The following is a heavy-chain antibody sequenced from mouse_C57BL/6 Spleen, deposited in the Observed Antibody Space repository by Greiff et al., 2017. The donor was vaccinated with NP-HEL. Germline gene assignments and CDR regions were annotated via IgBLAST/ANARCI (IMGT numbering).Heavy chain of an antibody. CDR2: IYPGDGDT. J-gene: IGHJ2*01. V-gene: IGHV1-82*01. CDR3: ARLAYYFDY. Sequence: VQLKESGPELVKPGASVKISCKASGYAFSSSWMNWVKQRPGKGLEWIGRIYPGDGDTNYNGKFKGKATLTADKSSSTAYMQLSSLTSEDSAVYFCARLAYYFDYWGQGTTLTVSS. CDR1: GYAFSSSW.